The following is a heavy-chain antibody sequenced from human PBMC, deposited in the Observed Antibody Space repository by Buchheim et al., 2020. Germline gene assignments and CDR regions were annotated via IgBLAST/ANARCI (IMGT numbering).Heavy chain of an antibody. V-gene: IGHV4-59*12. CDR1: GGSISSYY. CDR2: IYYSGST. D-gene: IGHD5-18*01. J-gene: IGHJ6*02. CDR3: AGEQLKYGMDV. Sequence: QVQLQESGLGLVKPSETLSLTCTVSGGSISSYYWSWIRQPPGKGLEWIGYIYYSGSTNYNPSLKSRVTISVDTSKNQFSLKLSSVTAADTAVYYCAGEQLKYGMDVWGQGTT.